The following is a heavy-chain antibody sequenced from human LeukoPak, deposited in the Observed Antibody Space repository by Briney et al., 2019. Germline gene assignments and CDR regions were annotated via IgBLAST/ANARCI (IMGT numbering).Heavy chain of an antibody. Sequence: PGGSLRLSCAASGFPFSTYSMNWVRQAPGKGLEWISYISSSTSTIYYADSVKGRFTISRDNAKNSLYLQMHSLRAEDTAVYYCASPGRYCSGGSCYCLFDYWGQGTLVTVSS. J-gene: IGHJ4*02. CDR2: ISSSTSTI. V-gene: IGHV3-48*01. CDR3: ASPGRYCSGGSCYCLFDY. D-gene: IGHD2-15*01. CDR1: GFPFSTYS.